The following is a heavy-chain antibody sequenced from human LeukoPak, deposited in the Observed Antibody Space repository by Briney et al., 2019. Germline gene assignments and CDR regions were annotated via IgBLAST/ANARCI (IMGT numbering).Heavy chain of an antibody. D-gene: IGHD3-10*01. V-gene: IGHV3-30-3*01. CDR3: ASEMDDYYYGSGSYH. Sequence: GGSLRLSCAASGFTFSSYAMHWVRQAPGKGLEWVAVISYDGSNKFYADSVKVRFTISRDKSKNTLYLQMNSLRAEDTAVYYCASEMDDYYYGSGSYHWGQGTLVTVSS. J-gene: IGHJ4*02. CDR1: GFTFSSYA. CDR2: ISYDGSNK.